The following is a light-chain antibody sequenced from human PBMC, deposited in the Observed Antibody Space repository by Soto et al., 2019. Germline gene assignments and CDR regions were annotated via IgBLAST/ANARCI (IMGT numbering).Light chain of an antibody. Sequence: QPVLTQPPSASGTPGQRVTIYCPGSSSNIESNRVNWYQQLQGTAPKLLMYSSNQRPSGVPDRFSGSKSGTSASLAISGLQSEDEADYYCAAWDDSLNGVVFGGGTKLTVL. CDR2: SSN. CDR3: AAWDDSLNGVV. CDR1: SSNIESNR. V-gene: IGLV1-44*01. J-gene: IGLJ2*01.